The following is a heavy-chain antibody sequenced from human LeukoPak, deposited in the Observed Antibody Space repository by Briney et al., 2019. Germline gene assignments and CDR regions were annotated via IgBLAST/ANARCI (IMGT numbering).Heavy chain of an antibody. V-gene: IGHV3-30*02. CDR3: AKARNYYYMDV. Sequence: GGSLRLSCAASGFTFSSYGIHWVRQAPGRGLEWVAFIRYDESDKYYADSVRGRFTISRDNSKKTLYVQMNSLRAEDTAVYYCAKARNYYYMDVWGKGTTVTVSS. J-gene: IGHJ6*03. CDR2: IRYDESDK. CDR1: GFTFSSYG.